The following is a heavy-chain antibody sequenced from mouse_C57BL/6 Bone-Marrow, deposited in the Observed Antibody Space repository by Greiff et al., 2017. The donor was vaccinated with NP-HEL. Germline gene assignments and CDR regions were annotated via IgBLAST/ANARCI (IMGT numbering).Heavy chain of an antibody. CDR3: TRPYYYGSFPWFAY. J-gene: IGHJ3*01. D-gene: IGHD1-1*01. V-gene: IGHV1-5*01. Sequence: VQLQQSGTVLARPGASVKMSCKTSGYTFTSYWMHWVKQRPGQGLEWIGAIYPGNSDTSSNQKFTGKAKLTAVTSASTAYMELSSLTNEDSAVYYCTRPYYYGSFPWFAYWGQGTLVTVSA. CDR2: IYPGNSDT. CDR1: GYTFTSYW.